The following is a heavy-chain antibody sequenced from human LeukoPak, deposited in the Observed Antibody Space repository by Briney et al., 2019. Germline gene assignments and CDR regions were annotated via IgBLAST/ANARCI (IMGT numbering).Heavy chain of an antibody. V-gene: IGHV4-34*01. J-gene: IGHJ5*02. CDR2: INHSGST. Sequence: PSETLSLTCAVYGGSFSGYYWSWIRQPPGKGLEWIGEINHSGSTNYNPSLKSRVTISVDTSKNQFSLKLSSVTAADTAVYYCARYSGSYSSSWYWFDPWGQGTLVTVSS. CDR3: ARYSGSYSSSWYWFDP. CDR1: GGSFSGYY. D-gene: IGHD6-13*01.